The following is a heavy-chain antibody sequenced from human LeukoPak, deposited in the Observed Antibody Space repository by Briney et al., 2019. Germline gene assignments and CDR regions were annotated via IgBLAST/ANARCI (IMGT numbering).Heavy chain of an antibody. Sequence: GGSLRLSCAASGFTFSSYGMHWVRQAPGKGLEWVAFIRYDGSNKYYADSVKGRFTISRDNAKNSLYLQMNSLRAEDTAMYYCARDTRGESDYWGHGTLVTVSS. V-gene: IGHV3-30*02. D-gene: IGHD3-10*01. J-gene: IGHJ4*01. CDR2: IRYDGSNK. CDR3: ARDTRGESDY. CDR1: GFTFSSYG.